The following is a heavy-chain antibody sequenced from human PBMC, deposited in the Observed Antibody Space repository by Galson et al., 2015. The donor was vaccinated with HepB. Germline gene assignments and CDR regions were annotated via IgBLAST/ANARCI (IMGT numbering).Heavy chain of an antibody. Sequence: SLRLSCAASGFTFTTSWMSWVRQAPGKGLEWVATIKQDGSQKFYVDSVKGRFTISRDNAKDSVFLQMNSLRAEDTAVYYCARAILSLRIAVAGPVYGMDVWGQGTTVTVSS. V-gene: IGHV3-7*01. CDR2: IKQDGSQK. CDR1: GFTFTTSW. J-gene: IGHJ6*02. D-gene: IGHD6-19*01. CDR3: ARAILSLRIAVAGPVYGMDV.